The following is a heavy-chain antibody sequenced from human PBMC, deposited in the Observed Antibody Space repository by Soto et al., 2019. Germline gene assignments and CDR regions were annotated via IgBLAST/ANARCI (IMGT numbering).Heavy chain of an antibody. J-gene: IGHJ4*02. CDR3: AKGDPYIPEVPFDY. V-gene: IGHV4-4*02. CDR1: GGSISSSNW. D-gene: IGHD2-21*01. CDR2: IYHSGNS. Sequence: PSETLSLTCAVSGGSISSSNWWSWARQPPGRGLEWIGEIYHSGNSNYNPSLKSRVTLSVDKSKNQFSLNLTSVTAADTAVYYCAKGDPYIPEVPFDYWGQGTLVTVSS.